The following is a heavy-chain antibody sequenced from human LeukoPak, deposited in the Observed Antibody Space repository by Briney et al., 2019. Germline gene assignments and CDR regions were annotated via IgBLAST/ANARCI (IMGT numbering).Heavy chain of an antibody. D-gene: IGHD3-22*01. Sequence: ASVKVSCKASGYTFTDYYMQWVRQAPGQGLEWMGWINPNSGGTNYAQKFQGRVTMTRDTSISTAYMELSRLGSDDTAVYYCARDLGQTYYYDSSGLDSWGQGTLLTVSS. CDR3: ARDLGQTYYYDSSGLDS. V-gene: IGHV1-2*02. CDR2: INPNSGGT. J-gene: IGHJ4*02. CDR1: GYTFTDYY.